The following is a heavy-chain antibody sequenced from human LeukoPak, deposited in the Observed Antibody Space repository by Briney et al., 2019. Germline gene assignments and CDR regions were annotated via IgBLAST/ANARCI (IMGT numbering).Heavy chain of an antibody. CDR3: ARQVDWFDP. Sequence: SETLSLTCTVSDGSISSYYWSWIRQPPGKGLEWIGYISYSGSTNYSPSLKSRLSISVDTSKNQISLKLSSVTAADTAVYYCARQVDWFDPWGQGTLVTVSS. V-gene: IGHV4-59*08. D-gene: IGHD2-15*01. J-gene: IGHJ5*02. CDR2: ISYSGST. CDR1: DGSISSYY.